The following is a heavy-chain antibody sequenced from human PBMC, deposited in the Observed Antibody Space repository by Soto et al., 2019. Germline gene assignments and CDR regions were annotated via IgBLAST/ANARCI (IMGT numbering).Heavy chain of an antibody. CDR3: ASGYLAAAGAFYYYYYYGMDV. J-gene: IGHJ6*02. D-gene: IGHD6-13*01. CDR1: GYTFTSYY. V-gene: IGHV1-46*01. CDR2: INPSGGST. Sequence: AAVKVSCKASGYTFTSYYMHWVRQAPGQELAGMGIINPSGGSTNYAQKFQGRVTITRDTSTSTVYMELSSLRSEDTAVYYGASGYLAAAGAFYYYYYYGMDVWGQGTTVTVSS.